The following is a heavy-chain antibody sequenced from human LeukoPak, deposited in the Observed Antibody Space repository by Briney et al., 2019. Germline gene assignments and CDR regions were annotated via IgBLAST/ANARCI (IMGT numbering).Heavy chain of an antibody. CDR3: ARVGKQWLVLRGWFDP. V-gene: IGHV4-59*12. CDR1: GGSIRGYY. Sequence: KPSETLSLTCNVSGGSIRGYYWSWIRQPPGKGLEWIGYIYSSGSHNYNPSLKSRVTMSVDTSKNQFSLKLSSVTAADTAVYYCARVGKQWLVLRGWFDPWGQGTLVTVSS. J-gene: IGHJ5*02. CDR2: IYSSGSH. D-gene: IGHD6-19*01.